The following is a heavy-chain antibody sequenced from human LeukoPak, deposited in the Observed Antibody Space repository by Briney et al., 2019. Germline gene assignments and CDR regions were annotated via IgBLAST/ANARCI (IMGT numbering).Heavy chain of an antibody. D-gene: IGHD6-13*01. J-gene: IGHJ4*02. CDR1: GFTFSSYE. V-gene: IGHV3-48*03. CDR3: ARVAPHSSSWHYYFDY. Sequence: GGSLRLSCAASGFTFSSYEMNWVRQAPGKGLEWGSYISSSGSPIYYADSVKGRFTISRDSAKNSLYLQMNSLRAEDTAVYYCARVAPHSSSWHYYFDYWGQGTLVTVSS. CDR2: ISSSGSPI.